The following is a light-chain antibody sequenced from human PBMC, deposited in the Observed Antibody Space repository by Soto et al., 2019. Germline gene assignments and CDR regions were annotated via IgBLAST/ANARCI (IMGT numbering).Light chain of an antibody. CDR2: DVT. Sequence: QSALTQPRSVSGSPGQSVTISCTGTSSDVGGYNSVSWYQHHPGKAPKLMIYDVTKRPSGVPDRFSGSKSGNTASLTISGLQAEDEADYYCCSYAGSRVVFGGGTQLTVL. J-gene: IGLJ2*01. CDR3: CSYAGSRVV. CDR1: SSDVGGYNS. V-gene: IGLV2-11*01.